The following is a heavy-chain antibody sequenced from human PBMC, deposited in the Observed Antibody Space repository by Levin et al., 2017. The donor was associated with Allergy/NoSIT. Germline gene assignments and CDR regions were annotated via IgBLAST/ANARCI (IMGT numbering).Heavy chain of an antibody. CDR3: AKEYRKRYSSSCFDY. CDR2: ISYDGSNK. J-gene: IGHJ4*02. CDR1: GFTFSSYG. V-gene: IGHV3-30*18. D-gene: IGHD6-13*01. Sequence: GGSLRLSCAASGFTFSSYGMHWVRQAPGKGLEWVAVISYDGSNKYYADSVKGRFTISRDNSKNTLYLQMNSLRAEDTAVYYCAKEYRKRYSSSCFDYWGQGTLVTVSS.